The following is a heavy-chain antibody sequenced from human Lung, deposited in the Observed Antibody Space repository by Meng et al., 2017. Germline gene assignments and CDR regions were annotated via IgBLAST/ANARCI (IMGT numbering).Heavy chain of an antibody. CDR3: SRDASMSSGAPTDY. CDR2: IWHDGTQK. CDR1: GFSFSSYA. J-gene: IGHJ4*02. D-gene: IGHD2-8*02. V-gene: IGHV3-33*01. Sequence: GESLKISCAASGFSFSSYAMHWVRQAPGKGLEWVAVIWHDGTQKYYADSLKGRFTISRDNSKNRTYLQLNSLRAEDSAVYFCSRDASMSSGAPTDYWGPGTLVTVSS.